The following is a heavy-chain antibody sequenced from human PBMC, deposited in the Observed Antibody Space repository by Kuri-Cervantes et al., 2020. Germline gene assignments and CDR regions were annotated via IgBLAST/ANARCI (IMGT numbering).Heavy chain of an antibody. Sequence: GSLRLSCTVSGGSISTTIYYWTWIRQPPGKGLEWIGSIYYSAITYYNPSLKSRVTMSVATSENQFSLNLGSVTAADTAVYYCARSRRLGFLDYWGQGTLVTVSS. V-gene: IGHV4-39*01. J-gene: IGHJ4*02. CDR2: IYYSAIT. D-gene: IGHD2/OR15-2a*01. CDR1: GGSISTTIYY. CDR3: ARSRRLGFLDY.